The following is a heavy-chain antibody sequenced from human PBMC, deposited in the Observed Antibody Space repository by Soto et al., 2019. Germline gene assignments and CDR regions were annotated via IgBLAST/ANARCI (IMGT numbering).Heavy chain of an antibody. CDR3: ERHSIWLLLSDY. V-gene: IGHV4-39*01. Sequence: PSETLSLTCNFSGCTISNSNYYWGWIRQPPGKGLEWIGSIYYTGNTYYNPSLKSRVTISVDTSKNQFSLKLDSVTAADTAVYFCERHSIWLLLSDYWGQGSLVTVSS. J-gene: IGHJ4*02. CDR1: GCTISNSNYY. CDR2: IYYTGNT. D-gene: IGHD3-22*01.